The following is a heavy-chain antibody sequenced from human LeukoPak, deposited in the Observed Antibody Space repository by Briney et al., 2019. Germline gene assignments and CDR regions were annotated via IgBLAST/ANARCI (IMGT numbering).Heavy chain of an antibody. D-gene: IGHD6-19*01. J-gene: IGHJ6*02. Sequence: ASVKVSCKASGYTFTSYDINWVRQATGQGLEWMGWMNPNSGNTGYAQKFQGRVTMTRNTSISTAYMELSSLRSEDTAVYYCAREPKQRLDTPLWRYYYGMDVWGQGTTVTVSS. CDR1: GYTFTSYD. V-gene: IGHV1-8*01. CDR3: AREPKQRLDTPLWRYYYGMDV. CDR2: MNPNSGNT.